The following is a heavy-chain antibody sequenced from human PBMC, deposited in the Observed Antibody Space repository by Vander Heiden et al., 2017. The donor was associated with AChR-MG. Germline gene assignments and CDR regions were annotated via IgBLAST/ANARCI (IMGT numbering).Heavy chain of an antibody. Sequence: QVQLVQSGAEVKKPGASVKVSCKASGYTFTSYDINWVRQATGQGLEWMGWMNPNSGNTGYAQKFQGRVTMTRNTSISTAYMELSSLRSEDTAVYYCARSPVVPARRRDYYYMDVWGKGTTVTVSS. CDR2: MNPNSGNT. D-gene: IGHD2-2*01. CDR3: ARSPVVPARRRDYYYMDV. J-gene: IGHJ6*03. V-gene: IGHV1-8*01. CDR1: GYTFTSYD.